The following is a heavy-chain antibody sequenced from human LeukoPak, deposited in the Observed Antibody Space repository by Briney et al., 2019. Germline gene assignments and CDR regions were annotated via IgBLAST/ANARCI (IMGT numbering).Heavy chain of an antibody. CDR2: IIPILGIA. V-gene: IGHV1-69*04. Sequence: SVKVSCKASGGTFSSYAINWVRQAPGQGLEWMGRIIPILGIANYAQKFQGRVTITADKSTSTAYMELSSLRSEDTAVYYCASNAGYSSGFDAFDIWGQGTMVTVSS. CDR1: GGTFSSYA. J-gene: IGHJ3*02. D-gene: IGHD6-19*01. CDR3: ASNAGYSSGFDAFDI.